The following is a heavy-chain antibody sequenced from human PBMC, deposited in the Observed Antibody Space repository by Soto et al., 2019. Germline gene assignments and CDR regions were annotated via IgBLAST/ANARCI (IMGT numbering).Heavy chain of an antibody. CDR3: ARDHTSGNEPFDY. Sequence: ASVKVSCKASGYTFTSYFLHWVRQAPGQGLEWVGIINPSDGTTACAQNFQGRVTMTGDSSTSTVYMELSSLRSGDTAVYYCARDHTSGNEPFDYWGQGTLVTVSS. CDR2: INPSDGTT. D-gene: IGHD1-1*01. J-gene: IGHJ4*02. CDR1: GYTFTSYF. V-gene: IGHV1-46*01.